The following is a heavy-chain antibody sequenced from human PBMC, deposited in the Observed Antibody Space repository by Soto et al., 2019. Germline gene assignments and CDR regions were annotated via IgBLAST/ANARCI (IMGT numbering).Heavy chain of an antibody. D-gene: IGHD1-26*01. CDR1: GYTFSGYY. CDR2: INPNSGGT. V-gene: IGHV1-2*02. J-gene: IGHJ4*02. Sequence: QEQLVQSGAEVKKPGASVKVSCKASGYTFSGYYIHWLRQAPGQGLEWMGWINPNSGGTNYAQKFQGRVTVTRDTPTSTAYMELSSLRSEDTAVYYCAREGSGSYLVDYWGQGTLVTVSS. CDR3: AREGSGSYLVDY.